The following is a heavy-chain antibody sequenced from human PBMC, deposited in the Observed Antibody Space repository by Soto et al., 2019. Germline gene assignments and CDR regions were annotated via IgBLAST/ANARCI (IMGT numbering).Heavy chain of an antibody. CDR1: GGSISSGGYS. Sequence: SETLSLTCAVSGGSISSGGYSWSWIRQPPGKGLEWIGYIYHSGGTYYNPSLKSRVTISVDRSKNQFSLKLSSVTAADTAVYYCASSPFWSGYYEYYYYYMDVWGKGTTVTVSS. V-gene: IGHV4-30-2*01. D-gene: IGHD3-3*01. CDR2: IYHSGGT. J-gene: IGHJ6*03. CDR3: ASSPFWSGYYEYYYYYMDV.